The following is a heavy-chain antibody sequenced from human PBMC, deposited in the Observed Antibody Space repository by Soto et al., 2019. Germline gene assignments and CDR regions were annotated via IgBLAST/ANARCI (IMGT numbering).Heavy chain of an antibody. CDR2: IYSGETT. D-gene: IGHD2-21*02. CDR1: GFNVNSDY. J-gene: IGHJ4*02. V-gene: IGHV3-53*01. Sequence: HPGGSLRLSCAASGFNVNSDYMNWVRQTPGKGLEWVASIYSGETTYYADSVRGRFTISSDKSKNTLYFQLSSLRIEDTAVYYCTRDGRGLGRLSLFEYWGQGVRVTVS. CDR3: TRDGRGLGRLSLFEY.